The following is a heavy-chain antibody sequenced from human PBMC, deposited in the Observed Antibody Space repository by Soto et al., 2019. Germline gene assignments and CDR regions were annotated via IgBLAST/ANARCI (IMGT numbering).Heavy chain of an antibody. CDR2: ISYDGSNK. Sequence: QVQLVESGGGVVQPGRSLRLSCAASGFTFSSYAMHWVRQAPGKGLEWVAVISYDGSNKYYADSVKGRFTISRDNSKNTLYLQMSSLRAEDTAVYYCASPSGGSGSYYQFDYWGQGTLVTVSS. CDR1: GFTFSSYA. D-gene: IGHD3-10*01. CDR3: ASPSGGSGSYYQFDY. V-gene: IGHV3-30-3*01. J-gene: IGHJ4*02.